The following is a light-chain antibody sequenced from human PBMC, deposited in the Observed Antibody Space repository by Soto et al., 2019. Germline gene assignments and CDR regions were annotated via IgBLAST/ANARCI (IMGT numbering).Light chain of an antibody. Sequence: ETVLTQSPGTLFLSPGERATLSCRASQSVTSNYLAWYQQKPGQAPRLLIFGTSGRATGIPDRFSGSGSGTDFTLTISRLEPEDVAVYYCQLYGPSLTWPFGQGTKVDIK. CDR1: QSVTSNY. V-gene: IGKV3-20*01. CDR3: QLYGPSLTWP. J-gene: IGKJ1*01. CDR2: GTS.